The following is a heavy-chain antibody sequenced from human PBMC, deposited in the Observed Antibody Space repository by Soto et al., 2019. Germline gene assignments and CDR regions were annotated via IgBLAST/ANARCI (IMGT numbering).Heavy chain of an antibody. CDR2: ISGSGGST. Sequence: EVQLLESGGGLVQPGGSLRLSCAASGFTFSSYAMSWVRQAPGKGLEWVSAISGSGGSTYYADSVKGRFTISRDNSKNTLYRQMNSLRAEDTAVYYCAKSDSYCSSTSCYAEYYYYGMDVWGQGTTVTVSS. CDR1: GFTFSSYA. J-gene: IGHJ6*02. CDR3: AKSDSYCSSTSCYAEYYYYGMDV. V-gene: IGHV3-23*01. D-gene: IGHD2-2*01.